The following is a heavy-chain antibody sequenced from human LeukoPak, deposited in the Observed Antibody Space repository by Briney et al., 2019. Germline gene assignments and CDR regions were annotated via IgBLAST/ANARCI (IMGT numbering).Heavy chain of an antibody. J-gene: IGHJ6*02. CDR1: GFTFSSYS. V-gene: IGHV3-48*02. D-gene: IGHD7-27*01. CDR2: IDTTSSTI. Sequence: PGGSLRLSCAASGFTFSSYSFNWVRQAPGKGLEWVSYIDTTSSTIYYADSVKGRFTISRDNAKDSVYLQMNSLRDEDTALYYCARDVGNWGSGYYYGMDVWGQGTTVTVSS. CDR3: ARDVGNWGSGYYYGMDV.